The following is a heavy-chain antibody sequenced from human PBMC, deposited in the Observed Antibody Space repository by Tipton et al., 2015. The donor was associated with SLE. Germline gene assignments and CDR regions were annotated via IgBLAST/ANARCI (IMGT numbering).Heavy chain of an antibody. D-gene: IGHD5-12*01. CDR3: ATHTWGYGFDF. Sequence: QLVQSGAEVKKPGDSVKVSCKASGYTFTSYDINWVRQATGQGLAWMGWMNPKSGNTGYAQQYQGRVTMTRDASINTAYMELTSLRSEDTAVYYCATHTWGYGFDFWGQGTPVTVSS. CDR2: MNPKSGNT. J-gene: IGHJ4*02. V-gene: IGHV1-8*01. CDR1: GYTFTSYD.